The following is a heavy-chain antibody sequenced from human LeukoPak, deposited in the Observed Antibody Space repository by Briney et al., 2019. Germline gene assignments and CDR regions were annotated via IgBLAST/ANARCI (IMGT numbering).Heavy chain of an antibody. CDR1: GGSISSSSYY. Sequence: PSETLSLTCTVSGGSISSSSYYWGWIRQPPGKGLEWIGSIYHSGSTYYNPSLKSRVTISVNTSKNQFSLKLSSVTAADTAVYYCARDLDAAAGIFDYWGQGTLVTVSS. CDR2: IYHSGST. CDR3: ARDLDAAAGIFDY. V-gene: IGHV4-39*07. D-gene: IGHD6-13*01. J-gene: IGHJ4*02.